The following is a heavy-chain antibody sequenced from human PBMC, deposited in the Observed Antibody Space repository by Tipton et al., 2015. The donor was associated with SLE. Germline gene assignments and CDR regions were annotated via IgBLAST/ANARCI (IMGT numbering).Heavy chain of an antibody. D-gene: IGHD2-21*02. CDR2: IYHSETT. CDR3: ALRSAVTDPGAFDI. J-gene: IGHJ3*02. CDR1: GGSISSSSYY. V-gene: IGHV4-39*07. Sequence: TLSLTCTVSGGSISSSSYYWGWIRQPPGKGLEWIGSIYHSETTHYNPSLKSRVTISVDTSKNQFSLKLSSVTAADTAVYYCALRSAVTDPGAFDIWGQGTMVTVSS.